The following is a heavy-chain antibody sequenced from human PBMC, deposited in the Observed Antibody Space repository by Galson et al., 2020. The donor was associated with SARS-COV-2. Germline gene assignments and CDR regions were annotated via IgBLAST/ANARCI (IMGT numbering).Heavy chain of an antibody. Sequence: PGGSLRLSCAASGFTFSDYYMSWIRQAPGKGLEWVSYISSSGSTIYYADSVKGRFTISRDNAKNSLYLRMNSLRAEDTAVYYCASQYGSGSYYNRAYYYYYGMDVWGQGTTVTVSS. CDR2: ISSSGSTI. CDR3: ASQYGSGSYYNRAYYYYYGMDV. D-gene: IGHD3-10*01. CDR1: GFTFSDYY. J-gene: IGHJ6*02. V-gene: IGHV3-11*01.